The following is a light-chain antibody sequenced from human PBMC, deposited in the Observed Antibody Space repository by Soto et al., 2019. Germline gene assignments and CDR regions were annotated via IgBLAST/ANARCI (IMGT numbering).Light chain of an antibody. Sequence: DIPMTQSPSTLSASVGDRVTITCRASQSISSWLGWYQQKPGKAHKLLIYDASSLESGVPSRFGGDGSGTYFALTISSLQPDDFATYSCQQYNSYSWTFGQGTKVEIK. V-gene: IGKV1-5*01. CDR2: DAS. CDR3: QQYNSYSWT. J-gene: IGKJ1*01. CDR1: QSISSW.